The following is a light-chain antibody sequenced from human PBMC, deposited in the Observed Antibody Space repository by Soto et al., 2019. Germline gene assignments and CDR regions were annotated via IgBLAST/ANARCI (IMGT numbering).Light chain of an antibody. CDR2: DAS. CDR3: QQRSSCSPYT. V-gene: IGKV3-11*01. J-gene: IGKJ2*01. CDR1: QSVSDY. Sequence: EIVLTQSPATLSLSPGERATLSCRASQSVSDYLAWYQQIPGQAPRLLIYDASNRATGIPARFSGSGSGTDLILTIISREHEDFAFFYCQQRSSCSPYTFGQGTKLDIK.